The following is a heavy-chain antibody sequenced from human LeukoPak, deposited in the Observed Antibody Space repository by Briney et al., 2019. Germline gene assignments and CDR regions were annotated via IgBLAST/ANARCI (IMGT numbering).Heavy chain of an antibody. J-gene: IGHJ4*02. D-gene: IGHD4-17*01. CDR3: AKNRAPNYGDYSNFDY. Sequence: GGSLRLSCAASGFTFSSYGMHWVRQAPGKGLEWVAFIRYDGSNKYYADSVKGRFTISRDNSKNTLYLQMNSLRAEDTAVYYCAKNRAPNYGDYSNFDYWGQGTLVTVSS. CDR2: IRYDGSNK. V-gene: IGHV3-30*02. CDR1: GFTFSSYG.